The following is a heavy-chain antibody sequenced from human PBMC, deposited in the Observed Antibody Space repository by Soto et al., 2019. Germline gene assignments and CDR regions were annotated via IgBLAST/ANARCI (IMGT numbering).Heavy chain of an antibody. CDR1: GGSISSGGYS. CDR3: ARGDSPPQFDY. J-gene: IGHJ4*02. D-gene: IGHD3-16*01. CDR2: IYHSGST. V-gene: IGHV4-30-2*01. Sequence: KPSETLSLTCAVSGGSISSGGYSWSWIRQPPGKGLEWIGYIYHSGSTYYNPSLKSRVTISVDRSKNQFSLKLSSVTAADTAVYYCARGDSPPQFDYWGQGTLVTVSS.